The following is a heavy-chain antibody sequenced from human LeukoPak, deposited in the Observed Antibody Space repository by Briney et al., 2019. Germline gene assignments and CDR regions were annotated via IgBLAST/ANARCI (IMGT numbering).Heavy chain of an antibody. D-gene: IGHD6-19*01. V-gene: IGHV4-34*01. CDR3: AREPPSIAVAGPWFDP. CDR2: INHSGST. J-gene: IGHJ5*02. CDR1: GGSFSGYY. Sequence: SETLSLTCAVYGGSFSGYYWSWIRQPPGKGLEWIGEINHSGSTNYNPSLKSRVTISVDTSKNQFSLKLSSVTAADTAVYYCAREPPSIAVAGPWFDPWGQGTLVTVSS.